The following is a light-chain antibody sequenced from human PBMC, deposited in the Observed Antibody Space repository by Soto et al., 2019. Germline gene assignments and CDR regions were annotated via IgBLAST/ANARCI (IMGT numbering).Light chain of an antibody. Sequence: QSVLTQPPSVSGAPGQRVIISCTGSSSDIGAGYDVHWYQQLPGTAPKLLMYDNTNRPSGVPDRFSGFKSGTSASLAITGLLAEDEADYYCQSYDSSLSAYVFGTGTKLTVL. CDR2: DNT. V-gene: IGLV1-40*01. CDR3: QSYDSSLSAYV. CDR1: SSDIGAGYD. J-gene: IGLJ1*01.